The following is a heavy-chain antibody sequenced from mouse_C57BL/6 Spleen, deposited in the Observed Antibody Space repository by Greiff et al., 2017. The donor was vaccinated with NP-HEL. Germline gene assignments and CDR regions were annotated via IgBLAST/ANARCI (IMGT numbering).Heavy chain of an antibody. CDR3: ARSWHDGYPQFAY. Sequence: EVQLQESGPELVKPGASVKIPCKASGYTFTDYNMDWVKQSHGKSLEWIGDINPNNGGTIYNQKFKGKATLTVDKSSSTAYMELRSLTSEDTAVYYCARSWHDGYPQFAYWGQGTLVTVSA. CDR2: INPNNGGT. CDR1: GYTFTDYN. V-gene: IGHV1-18*01. D-gene: IGHD2-3*01. J-gene: IGHJ3*01.